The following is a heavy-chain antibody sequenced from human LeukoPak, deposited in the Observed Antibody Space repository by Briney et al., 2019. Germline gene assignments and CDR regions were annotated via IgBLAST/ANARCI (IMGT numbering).Heavy chain of an antibody. CDR3: ARDWASSWYDAFDI. Sequence: KASETLSLTCTVSGGSISSYYWGWIRQPPGKGLEWIGYIYYSGSTNYNPSFKSRVTISVDTSKNQFSLKLSSVTAADTAVYYCARDWASSWYDAFDIWGQGTMVTVSS. V-gene: IGHV4-59*01. CDR2: IYYSGST. D-gene: IGHD6-13*01. J-gene: IGHJ3*02. CDR1: GGSISSYY.